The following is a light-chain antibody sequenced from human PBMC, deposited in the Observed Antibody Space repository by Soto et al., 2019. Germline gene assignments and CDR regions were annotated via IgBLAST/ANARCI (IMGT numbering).Light chain of an antibody. CDR2: AAS. J-gene: IGKJ1*01. CDR1: QSISSY. CDR3: QQYNNWQT. V-gene: IGKV1-39*01. Sequence: DIQMTPSPSSLSAAVGCRVTTTCRASQSISSYLNWYQQKPGKAPKLLIYAASSLQSGVPSRFSGSGSGTEFTLTISSLQSEDFAVYYCQQYNNWQTCRQGTKGDIK.